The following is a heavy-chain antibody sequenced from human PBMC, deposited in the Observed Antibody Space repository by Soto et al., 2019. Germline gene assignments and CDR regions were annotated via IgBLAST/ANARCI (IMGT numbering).Heavy chain of an antibody. Sequence: ASVKVSCKASGGTFSSYAISWVRQAPGQGLGWMGGIIPIFGTANYAQKFQGRVTITADKSTSTAYMELSSLRSEDTAVYYCARSGYSYGYGDAFDIWGQGTMVTVSS. CDR1: GGTFSSYA. CDR2: IIPIFGTA. CDR3: ARSGYSYGYGDAFDI. V-gene: IGHV1-69*06. D-gene: IGHD5-18*01. J-gene: IGHJ3*02.